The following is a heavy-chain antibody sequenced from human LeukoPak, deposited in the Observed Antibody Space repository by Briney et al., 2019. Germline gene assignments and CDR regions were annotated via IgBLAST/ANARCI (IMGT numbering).Heavy chain of an antibody. J-gene: IGHJ4*02. V-gene: IGHV3-7*01. CDR1: EFTFSTYW. CDR2: IKQDGSEK. Sequence: GGSLRLSCAASEFTFSTYWMSWVRQAPGKGLEWVANIKQDGSEKYYMDSVKGRFTISRDTAKNSLYLQMNSLRAEDTAVYYCARRDCSGGSCYYGDYYFDYWGQGTLVTVSS. CDR3: ARRDCSGGSCYYGDYYFDY. D-gene: IGHD2-15*01.